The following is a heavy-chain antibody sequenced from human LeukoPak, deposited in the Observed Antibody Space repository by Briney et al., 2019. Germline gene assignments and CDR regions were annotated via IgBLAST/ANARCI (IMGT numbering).Heavy chain of an antibody. V-gene: IGHV4-38-2*01. CDR1: GYSISSGYY. CDR3: ARHPQVVVAAVGDY. J-gene: IGHJ4*02. Sequence: SETLSLTCVVSGYSISSGYYWGWIRQPPGQGLEWIASIYHSGGTYYNPSLKSRVTISVDTSKNQFSLKLSSVTAADTAVYYCARHPQVVVAAVGDYWGQGTLVTVSS. CDR2: IYHSGGT. D-gene: IGHD2-15*01.